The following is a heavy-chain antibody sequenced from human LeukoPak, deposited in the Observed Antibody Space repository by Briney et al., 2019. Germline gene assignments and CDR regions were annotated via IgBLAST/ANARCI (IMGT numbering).Heavy chain of an antibody. D-gene: IGHD6-13*01. Sequence: PGGSLRPSCAPSGSTFSSNGMHWVRQAPGKGLGWVAFIRYDGSNEYYADSVKGRFTISRDNAKNSLYLQMNSLRAEDTAVYYCARSIAAAGNYWGQGTLVTVSS. J-gene: IGHJ4*02. CDR2: IRYDGSNE. CDR1: GSTFSSNG. V-gene: IGHV3-30*02. CDR3: ARSIAAAGNY.